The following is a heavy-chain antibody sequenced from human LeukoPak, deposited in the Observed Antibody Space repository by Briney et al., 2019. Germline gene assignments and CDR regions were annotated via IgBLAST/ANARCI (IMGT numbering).Heavy chain of an antibody. Sequence: NPSETLSLTCTVSGGSISSSSYYWGWIRQPPGKGLEWIGSIYYSGSTYYNPSLKSRVTISVDTSKNQFSLKLSSVTAADTAVYYCARYSNSSSFDYWGQGTLVTVSS. CDR1: GGSISSSSYY. D-gene: IGHD6-6*01. J-gene: IGHJ4*02. CDR3: ARYSNSSSFDY. V-gene: IGHV4-39*01. CDR2: IYYSGST.